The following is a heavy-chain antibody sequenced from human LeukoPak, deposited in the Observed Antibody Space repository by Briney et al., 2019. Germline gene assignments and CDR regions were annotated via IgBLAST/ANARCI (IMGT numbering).Heavy chain of an antibody. CDR2: FDPEDGET. J-gene: IGHJ4*02. D-gene: IGHD1-26*01. V-gene: IGHV1-24*01. Sequence: ASVKVSCKASGGTFSSYAISWVRQAPGQGLEWMGGFDPEDGETIYAQKFQGRVTMTEDTSTDTAYMELSSLRSEDTAVYYCATEVGATTGHDYWGQGTLVTVSS. CDR1: GGTFSSYA. CDR3: ATEVGATTGHDY.